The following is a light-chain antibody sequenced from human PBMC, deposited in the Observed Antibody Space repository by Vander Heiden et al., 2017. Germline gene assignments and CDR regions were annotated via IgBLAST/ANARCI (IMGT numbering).Light chain of an antibody. J-gene: IGLJ2*01. CDR3: AAWDDSLNGVV. Sequence: SALTHQPSAHGTHGKRAPNTSSGSSSNIGSNTVNWYQQFPGTAPKFLIYSDNLRPSGVPDRFSGSKSGTSAPLAISVLQSEDEAIYYCAAWDDSLNGVVFGGGTKLTV. V-gene: IGLV1-44*01. CDR2: SDN. CDR1: SSNIGSNT.